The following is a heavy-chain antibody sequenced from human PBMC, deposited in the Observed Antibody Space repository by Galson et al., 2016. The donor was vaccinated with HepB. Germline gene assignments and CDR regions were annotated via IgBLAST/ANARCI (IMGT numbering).Heavy chain of an antibody. CDR3: ARLQVRKYEDILTGDKKGSGFDP. CDR1: GDSLSNCP. Sequence: SVKVSCKASGDSLSNCPITWVRQAPGQGLELMGGVTPIFGTPNYAQKFLGRVTITADESTSTVYMELSSLRSEDTAVYYCARLQVRKYEDILTGDKKGSGFDPWGQGTLVTVSS. J-gene: IGHJ5*02. V-gene: IGHV1-69*13. CDR2: VTPIFGTP. D-gene: IGHD3-9*01.